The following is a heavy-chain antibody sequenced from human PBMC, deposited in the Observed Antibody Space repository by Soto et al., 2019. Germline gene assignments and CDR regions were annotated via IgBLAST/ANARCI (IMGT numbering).Heavy chain of an antibody. CDR1: GFSHTIRGVG. CDR3: AHIPNYYQYDWFDP. CDR2: IYWDDDK. V-gene: IGHV2-5*02. D-gene: IGHD3-16*01. Sequence: QITLKESGPTLVKPTQTLTLTCTYSGFSHTIRGVGMGWIRQPPGNALECLALIYWDDDKRYSPSLQSRLSITKDTSKNQVVLTMTNVDPVDTATYYCAHIPNYYQYDWFDPWGQGTLVSVSS. J-gene: IGHJ5*02.